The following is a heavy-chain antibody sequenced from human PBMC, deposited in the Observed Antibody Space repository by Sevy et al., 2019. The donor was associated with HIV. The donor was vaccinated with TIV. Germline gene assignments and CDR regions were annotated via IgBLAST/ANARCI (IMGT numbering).Heavy chain of an antibody. CDR1: GFTFSSYG. CDR3: AKDIVATFHRGYFDY. V-gene: IGHV3-30*02. D-gene: IGHD5-12*01. Sequence: GGSLRLSCAASGFTFSSYGMHWVRQAPGKGLEWVAFIRYDGSNKYYADSVKGRFTISRDNSKNTLYRQMNSLRAEDTAVYYCAKDIVATFHRGYFDYWGQGTLVTVSS. CDR2: IRYDGSNK. J-gene: IGHJ4*02.